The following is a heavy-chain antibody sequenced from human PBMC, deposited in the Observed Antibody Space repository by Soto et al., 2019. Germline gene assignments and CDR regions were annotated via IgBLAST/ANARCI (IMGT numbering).Heavy chain of an antibody. CDR3: ASSWQHGGGIDY. D-gene: IGHD3-16*01. V-gene: IGHV3-21*01. CDR1: GFTFSSYS. J-gene: IGHJ4*02. Sequence: GGSLRLSCAASGFTFSSYSMNWVRQAPGKGLEWVSSISSSSSYIYYADSVKGRFTISRDNAKNSLYLQMNSLRAEDTAVYYCASSWQHGGGIDYWGQGTLVTVSS. CDR2: ISSSSSYI.